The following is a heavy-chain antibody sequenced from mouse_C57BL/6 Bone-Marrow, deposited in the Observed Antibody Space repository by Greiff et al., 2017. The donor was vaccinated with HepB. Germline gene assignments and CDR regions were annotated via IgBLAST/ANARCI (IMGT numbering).Heavy chain of an antibody. J-gene: IGHJ3*01. CDR3: ARPLSTMVTTKFAY. CDR1: GYTFTDYY. D-gene: IGHD2-2*01. CDR2: IGPGSGST. Sequence: VQLQQSGAELVKPGASVKISCKASGYTFTDYYINWVKQRPGQGLEWIGKIGPGSGSTYYNEKFKGKATLTADKSSSTAYMQLSSLTSEDSAVYYCARPLSTMVTTKFAYWGQGTLVTVSA. V-gene: IGHV1-77*01.